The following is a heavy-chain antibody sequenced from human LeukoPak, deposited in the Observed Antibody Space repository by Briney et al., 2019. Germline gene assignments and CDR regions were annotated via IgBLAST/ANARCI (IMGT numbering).Heavy chain of an antibody. CDR1: GFTVSTNY. Sequence: GGSLRLSCAASGFTVSTNYMSWVRQAPGKGLEWVANINQDDSQIYYVDSVKGRFTISRDNAKNSLYLQMNSLRAEDTAVYYCVRALGGDATSWDYFDYWGQGTLVTVSS. D-gene: IGHD2-15*01. CDR3: VRALGGDATSWDYFDY. CDR2: INQDDSQI. J-gene: IGHJ4*02. V-gene: IGHV3-7*04.